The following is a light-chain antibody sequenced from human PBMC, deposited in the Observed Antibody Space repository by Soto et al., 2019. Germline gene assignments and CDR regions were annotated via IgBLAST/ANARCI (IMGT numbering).Light chain of an antibody. CDR3: QQYKSPWT. Sequence: IHMTQSPSTLSASVGDRVTITCRASQSISSWLAWYQQKPGQAPQLLIYKASSLESGVPSRFSRSGSGTEFALNICSLQPDDFATYYCQQYKSPWTFGHGNKVDIK. J-gene: IGKJ1*01. CDR2: KAS. V-gene: IGKV1-5*03. CDR1: QSISSW.